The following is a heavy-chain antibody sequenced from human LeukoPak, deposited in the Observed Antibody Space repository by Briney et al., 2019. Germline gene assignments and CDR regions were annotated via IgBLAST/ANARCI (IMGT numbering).Heavy chain of an antibody. CDR2: TSSSDAGT. CDR3: ARAPVTSCRGAYCYPFDY. CDR1: GFPLSSYA. D-gene: IGHD2-21*01. V-gene: IGHV3-23*01. Sequence: PGGSLRLSCAAFGFPLSSYAMSWVRQAPGKGLEWVSATSSSDAGTYHADSVRGRFTISRGNSKNTLYLQMNSLRVEDAAVYYCARAPVTSCRGAYCYPFDYWGQGTLVTVSS. J-gene: IGHJ4*02.